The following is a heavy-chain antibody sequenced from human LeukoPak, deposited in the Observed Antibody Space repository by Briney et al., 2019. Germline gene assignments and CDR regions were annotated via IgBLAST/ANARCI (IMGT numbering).Heavy chain of an antibody. CDR2: INPHSGGT. J-gene: IGHJ4*02. Sequence: AASVKVSCKASGFTFTGHYIHWVRQAPGQGLEWMGYINPHSGGTNSPQKFQGRVTLTTDTSISAAYMELSSPISDDTAMYYCVREGNEVLTKDFDSWGQGTLVTVSS. V-gene: IGHV1-2*02. CDR3: VREGNEVLTKDFDS. CDR1: GFTFTGHY. D-gene: IGHD4-23*01.